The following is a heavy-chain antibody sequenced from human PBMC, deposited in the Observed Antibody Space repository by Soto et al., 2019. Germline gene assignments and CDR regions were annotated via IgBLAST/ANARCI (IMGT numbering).Heavy chain of an antibody. Sequence: QVQLQESGPGLVKPSETLSLTCDVSGDSISSPTWWTWVRQPPGKGLEWIGEVYHSGSTNYNSSLMSPVTLTVVTPKNLFSLRLISVTSADMAVYYWAIRAPIDGDPYWGQGTLVTVSS. CDR2: VYHSGST. CDR1: GDSISSPTW. D-gene: IGHD4-17*01. V-gene: IGHV4-4*02. CDR3: AIRAPIDGDPY. J-gene: IGHJ1*01.